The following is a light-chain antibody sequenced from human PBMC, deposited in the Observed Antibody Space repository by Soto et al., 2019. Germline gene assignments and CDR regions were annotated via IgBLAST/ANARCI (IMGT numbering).Light chain of an antibody. CDR3: QQSYGPPIT. J-gene: IGKJ5*01. CDR2: LAS. V-gene: IGKV1-39*01. CDR1: QTISNY. Sequence: DIQMTQSPSSLSAFVGDRVTITCRASQTISNYLNWYQQRPGKAPKLLIYLASSLQSGVPSRFGGSGSGTDFTLTISSLQPEDSATYYCQQSYGPPITFVQGTRLEIK.